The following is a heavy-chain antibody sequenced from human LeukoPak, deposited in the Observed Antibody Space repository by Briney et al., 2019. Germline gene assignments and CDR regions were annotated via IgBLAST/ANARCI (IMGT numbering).Heavy chain of an antibody. CDR3: AKRSIAARGRLNYYYMDV. CDR1: GFTFSSYA. D-gene: IGHD6-6*01. CDR2: ISGSGGST. J-gene: IGHJ6*03. Sequence: GGSLRLSCAASGFTFSSYAMSWVRQAPGKGLEWVSAISGSGGSTYYADSVKGRFTISRDNSKNTLYLQMNSLRAEDTAVYYCAKRSIAARGRLNYYYMDVWGKGTTVTVSS. V-gene: IGHV3-23*01.